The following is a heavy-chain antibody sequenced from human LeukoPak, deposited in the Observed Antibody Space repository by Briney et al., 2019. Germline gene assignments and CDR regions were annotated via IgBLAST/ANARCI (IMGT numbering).Heavy chain of an antibody. V-gene: IGHV3-21*01. D-gene: IGHD2-21*01. J-gene: IGHJ4*02. CDR2: ISSSSSYI. CDR1: GFTFSGSA. CDR3: ARSPSLGDPIDC. Sequence: GGSLKLSCAASGFTFSGSAMHWVRQAPGKGLEWVSSISSSSSYIFYADSVKGRFTISRDNAKNSLYLQMNSLRAEDTAVYYCARSPSLGDPIDCWGQGALVTVSS.